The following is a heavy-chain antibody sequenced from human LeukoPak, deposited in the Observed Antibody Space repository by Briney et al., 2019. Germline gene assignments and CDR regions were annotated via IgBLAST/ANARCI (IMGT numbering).Heavy chain of an antibody. CDR1: GGSISSYY. Sequence: SETLSHTCTVSGGSISSYYWSWIRQAPGKGLEWIGNIYYSGSTNYNPSLKSRVTVSVDTSKNQFSLKLSSVTAADTAVYYCARPNITSYYDSRGYDGFDVWGQGTMVAVSS. V-gene: IGHV4-59*08. CDR3: ARPNITSYYDSRGYDGFDV. CDR2: IYYSGST. J-gene: IGHJ3*01. D-gene: IGHD3-22*01.